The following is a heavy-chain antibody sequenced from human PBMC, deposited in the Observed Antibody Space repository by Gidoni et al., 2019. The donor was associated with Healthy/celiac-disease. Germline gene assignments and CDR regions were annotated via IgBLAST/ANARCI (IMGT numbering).Heavy chain of an antibody. V-gene: IGHV4-38-2*01. CDR3: ARKGQQLVLDY. J-gene: IGHJ4*02. CDR2: IYHSGST. D-gene: IGHD6-13*01. CDR1: GYSISSGYY. Sequence: QVQLQESGPGLVKPSETLSLTCAVSGYSISSGYYWGWIRQPPGKGLEWIGSIYHSGSTYYNPSLKSRFTISVDTSKNQFSLKLSSVTAADTAVYYCARKGQQLVLDYWGQGTLVTVSS.